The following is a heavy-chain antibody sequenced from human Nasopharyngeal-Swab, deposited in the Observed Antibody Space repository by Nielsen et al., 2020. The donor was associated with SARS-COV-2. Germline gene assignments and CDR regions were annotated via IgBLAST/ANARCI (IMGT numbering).Heavy chain of an antibody. J-gene: IGHJ4*02. CDR3: ARESRVSNYDFWSGYYYYFNY. CDR2: ISDSGGNT. Sequence: GGSLRLSCAASGFTFSSYAMSWVRQAPGKGLEWVSTISDSGGNTYYADSVKGRFTISRDNSKNTLYLQMNSLRAEDTAVYYCARESRVSNYDFWSGYYYYFNYWGQGTLVTVSS. CDR1: GFTFSSYA. V-gene: IGHV3-23*01. D-gene: IGHD3-3*01.